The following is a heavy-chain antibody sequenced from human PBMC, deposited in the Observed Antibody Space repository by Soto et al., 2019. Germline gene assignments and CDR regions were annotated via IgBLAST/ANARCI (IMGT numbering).Heavy chain of an antibody. Sequence: EVQLLESGGALVQPGGSLRLSCAASGFTFGSYAMTWVRQAPGKGLEWVSALTGSGASTYYADSVRDRFTISRDNSKSTLYLQMYRLRPEDTGVYYCAQDFGGRRPFHYWGKGTLVTVSS. V-gene: IGHV3-23*01. CDR1: GFTFGSYA. D-gene: IGHD2-15*01. J-gene: IGHJ4*02. CDR3: AQDFGGRRPFHY. CDR2: LTGSGAST.